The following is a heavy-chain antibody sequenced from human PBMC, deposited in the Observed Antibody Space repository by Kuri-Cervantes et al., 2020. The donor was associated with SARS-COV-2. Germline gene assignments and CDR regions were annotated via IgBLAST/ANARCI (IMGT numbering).Heavy chain of an antibody. V-gene: IGHV5-51*01. Sequence: GGSLRLSCQGSGYRYSTYWIGWVRQKPGKALEWMGIIYPDDSDTRYSPSFQGQVIISADKSIRTAYLQWSSLKASDSAMYYCASSSGAYWGQGTLVTVSS. CDR1: GYRYSTYW. CDR2: IYPDDSDT. CDR3: ASSSGAY. D-gene: IGHD3-10*01. J-gene: IGHJ4*02.